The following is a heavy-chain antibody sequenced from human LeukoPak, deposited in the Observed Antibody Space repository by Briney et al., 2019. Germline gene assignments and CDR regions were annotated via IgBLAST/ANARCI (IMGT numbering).Heavy chain of an antibody. Sequence: GGSLRLSCAASGFTFSNYGMLWLRQAPGKGLEWVSDISESGGSKNYADSVKGRFTISRDNSKNTLYLQTNSLRAEDTAVYYCARDLSPVVRASPMGYWGQGTLVTVSS. D-gene: IGHD3-10*01. CDR2: ISESGGSK. CDR1: GFTFSNYG. V-gene: IGHV3-23*01. J-gene: IGHJ4*02. CDR3: ARDLSPVVRASPMGY.